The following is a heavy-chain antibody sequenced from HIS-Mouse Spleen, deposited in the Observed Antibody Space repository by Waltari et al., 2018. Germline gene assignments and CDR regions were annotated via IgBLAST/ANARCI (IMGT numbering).Heavy chain of an antibody. V-gene: IGHV4-39*07. J-gene: IGHJ2*01. CDR1: GGPISSSSYY. CDR3: AREIPYSSSWYDWYFDL. CDR2: IYYSGGT. D-gene: IGHD6-13*01. Sequence: QLQLQESGPGLVKPSETLSLTCTVSGGPISSSSYYWGWIRQPPGKGLEWVGSIYYSGGTDYNPSLKSLVTISVDTSKNQFSLKLSSVTAADTAVYYCAREIPYSSSWYDWYFDLWGRGTLVTVSS.